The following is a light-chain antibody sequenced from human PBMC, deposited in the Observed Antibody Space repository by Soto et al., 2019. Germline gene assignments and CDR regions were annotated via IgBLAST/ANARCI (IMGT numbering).Light chain of an antibody. V-gene: IGKV1-17*01. CDR2: AAS. J-gene: IGKJ1*01. Sequence: DIQMTQSPSSLSASVGDRLTITCRASQVITNDLGWYQQKPGKAPKRLIYAASTLQGGGPSRFSGSGSGTEFTLTISSLQPEDVATYYCLQLNTYPWTFGQGTKVEIK. CDR3: LQLNTYPWT. CDR1: QVITND.